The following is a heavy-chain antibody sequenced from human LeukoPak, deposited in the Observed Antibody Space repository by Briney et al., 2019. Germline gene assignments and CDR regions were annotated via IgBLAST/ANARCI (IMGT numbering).Heavy chain of an antibody. V-gene: IGHV1-69*05. CDR3: ATDVHGDYGSGWFDP. D-gene: IGHD4-17*01. J-gene: IGHJ5*02. Sequence: SVKVSCKTSGGTFNNSAISWVRQAPGQGLEWLGGIMPLFGTAGYAQKFQGRVTITKDESTRTVYLELTSLTPDDPAVYYRATDVHGDYGSGWFDPWGQGTLVSVSS. CDR2: IMPLFGTA. CDR1: GGTFNNSA.